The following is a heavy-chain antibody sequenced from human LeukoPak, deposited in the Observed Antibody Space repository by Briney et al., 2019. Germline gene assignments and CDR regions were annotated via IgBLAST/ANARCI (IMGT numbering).Heavy chain of an antibody. V-gene: IGHV3-53*01. CDR2: MYSADTT. D-gene: IGHD6-19*01. CDR3: AKGSSSGWPYFFDN. J-gene: IGHJ4*02. CDR1: GFTVSSYH. Sequence: GGSLRLSCVASGFTVSSYHMTWVRQAPGKGLEWVSVMYSADTTFYADAVKGRFTISRDNSKTTLYLEMNSLRADDTAVYYCAKGSSSGWPYFFDNWGQGTPVTVSS.